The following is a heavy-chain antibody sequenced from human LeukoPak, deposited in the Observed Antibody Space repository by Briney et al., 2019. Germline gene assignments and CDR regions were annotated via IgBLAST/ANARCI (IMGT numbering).Heavy chain of an antibody. CDR2: ISGSGGST. J-gene: IGHJ6*02. CDR1: GFTFSNAW. Sequence: GGSLRLSCAASGFTFSNAWMSWVRQAPGKGLEWVSAISGSGGSTYYADSVKGRFTISRDNSKNTLYLQMNSLRAEDTAVYYCAKARGSVMDVWGQGTTVTVSS. D-gene: IGHD3-10*01. V-gene: IGHV3-23*01. CDR3: AKARGSVMDV.